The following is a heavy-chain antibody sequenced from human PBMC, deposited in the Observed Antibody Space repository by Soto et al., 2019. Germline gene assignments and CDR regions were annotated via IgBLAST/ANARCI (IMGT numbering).Heavy chain of an antibody. CDR2: ISSSSSYI. D-gene: IGHD3-9*01. CDR1: GFTFSSYS. CDR3: ARNYDILTGYHNFDY. Sequence: PGGSLRLSCAASGFTFSSYSMNWVRQAPGKGLEWVSSISSSSSYIYYADSMKGRFTISRDNAKNSLYLQMNSLRAEDTAVYYCARNYDILTGYHNFDYWGQGTLVTVSS. J-gene: IGHJ4*02. V-gene: IGHV3-21*01.